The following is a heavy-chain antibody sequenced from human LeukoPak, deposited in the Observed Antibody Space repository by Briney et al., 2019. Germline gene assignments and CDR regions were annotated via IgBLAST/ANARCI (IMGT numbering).Heavy chain of an antibody. CDR1: GFTFSSYS. J-gene: IGHJ4*02. CDR3: AKDYGPLSSY. CDR2: ISGSNSYI. Sequence: PGGSLRLSCAASGFTFSSYSMNWVRQAPGKGLEWVSSISGSNSYIYYADSMKGRFTISRDNAKNSLSLQMNSLRAEDTAVYYCAKDYGPLSSYWGQGILVTVSS. V-gene: IGHV3-21*04. D-gene: IGHD4-17*01.